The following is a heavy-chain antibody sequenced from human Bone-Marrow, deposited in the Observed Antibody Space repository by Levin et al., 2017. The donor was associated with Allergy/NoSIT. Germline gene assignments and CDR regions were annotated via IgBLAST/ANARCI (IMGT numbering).Heavy chain of an antibody. V-gene: IGHV4-31*03. J-gene: IGHJ4*02. CDR3: AREGEYGDSYD. Sequence: PSETLSLTCTDSGGSIRRGGYYWNWIRQHPGKGLEWIGYIYHSGTTNYNPSFKSRVTISEDRSQNQVSLKLYSVTSEDTAVYYCAREGEYGDSYDWGQGILVTVSS. CDR2: IYHSGTT. CDR1: GGSIRRGGYY. D-gene: IGHD4-17*01.